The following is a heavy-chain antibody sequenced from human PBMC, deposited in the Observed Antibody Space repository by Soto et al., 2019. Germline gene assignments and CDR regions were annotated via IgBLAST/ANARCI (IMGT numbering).Heavy chain of an antibody. CDR3: ARGQGYQRPWFDP. V-gene: IGHV3-30-3*01. CDR2: ISYDGSNK. D-gene: IGHD5-12*01. J-gene: IGHJ5*02. CDR1: GFTFSSYA. Sequence: HPGGSLRLSCAASGFTFSSYAMHWVRQAPGKGLEWVAVISYDGSNKYYADSVKGRFTISRDNSKNTLYLQMNSLRAEDTAVYYCARGQGYQRPWFDPWGQGTLVTVSS.